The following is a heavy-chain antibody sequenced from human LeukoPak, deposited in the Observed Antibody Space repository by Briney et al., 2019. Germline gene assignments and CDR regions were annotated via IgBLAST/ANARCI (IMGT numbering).Heavy chain of an antibody. Sequence: PGGSLRLSCAASGFTFRLYVMTWVRQAPGKGLEWVSAITGSGGSIYYADSVKGRFTISRDNAKNSLYLQMNSLRDEDTAVYYCARDSGGSDYWGQGTLVTVSS. J-gene: IGHJ4*02. CDR3: ARDSGGSDY. V-gene: IGHV3-23*01. D-gene: IGHD3-10*01. CDR2: ITGSGGSI. CDR1: GFTFRLYV.